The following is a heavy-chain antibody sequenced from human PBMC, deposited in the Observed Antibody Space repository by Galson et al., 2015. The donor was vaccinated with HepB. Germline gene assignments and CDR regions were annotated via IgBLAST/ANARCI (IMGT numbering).Heavy chain of an antibody. D-gene: IGHD1-7*01. Sequence: SVKVSCKASGYTFTTYTINWLRQAPGQGLEWMGWINTYIGTTKYAQKFQDRVTMTTDTFTKIAYMELTSLRSDDTAMYYCARDSGTGAHWFDPWGQGTLVTVSS. CDR3: ARDSGTGAHWFDP. CDR2: INTYIGTT. CDR1: GYTFTTYT. V-gene: IGHV1-18*01. J-gene: IGHJ5*02.